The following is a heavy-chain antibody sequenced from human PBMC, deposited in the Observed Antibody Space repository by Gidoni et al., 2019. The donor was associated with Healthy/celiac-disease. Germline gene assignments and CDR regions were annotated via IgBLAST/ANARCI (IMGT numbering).Heavy chain of an antibody. CDR3: ARSNKYCSGRGSEAFFVCYFDY. CDR2: IIPLLGTA. J-gene: IGHJ4*02. Sequence: QVPLVQSGAEVKKPGSSVTVSCKASGGTFSSYAISWVRQGPGQGLEWMGGIIPLLGTANYAQKFQGRVTITADESTSTAYMELSSLRSEDTAVYYCARSNKYCSGRGSEAFFVCYFDYWGQGTLVTVSS. V-gene: IGHV1-69*01. CDR1: GGTFSSYA. D-gene: IGHD2-15*01.